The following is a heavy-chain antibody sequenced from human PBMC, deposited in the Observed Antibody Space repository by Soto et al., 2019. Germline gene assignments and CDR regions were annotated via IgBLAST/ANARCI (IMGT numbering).Heavy chain of an antibody. CDR2: INPGGGAT. J-gene: IGHJ5*02. Sequence: SVKVSCKASGYRFTSYYVHWVRQAPGKGLEWMGRINPGGGATNYSQKFQGRISMSRDTSTTTFYMELNNLRSEDTAPYYCARDLSISTRPSWFDPWGQGTLVTVSS. D-gene: IGHD6-6*01. CDR1: GYRFTSYY. V-gene: IGHV1-46*01. CDR3: ARDLSISTRPSWFDP.